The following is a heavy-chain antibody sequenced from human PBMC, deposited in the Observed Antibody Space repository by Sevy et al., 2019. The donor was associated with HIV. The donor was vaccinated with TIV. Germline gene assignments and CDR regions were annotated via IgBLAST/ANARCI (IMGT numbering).Heavy chain of an antibody. J-gene: IGHJ4*02. CDR2: INPNSGGT. D-gene: IGHD3-3*01. Sequence: GSVKVSCKASGYPFSDYYMHWVRQAPGQGLEWMGWINPNSGGTKYAQKFQGWVTMTRDTSISTAYTDLTRLKSDDTAVYFCARGKGGVYDFWSGYSIDYWGQGTLVTVSS. CDR1: GYPFSDYY. CDR3: ARGKGGVYDFWSGYSIDY. V-gene: IGHV1-2*04.